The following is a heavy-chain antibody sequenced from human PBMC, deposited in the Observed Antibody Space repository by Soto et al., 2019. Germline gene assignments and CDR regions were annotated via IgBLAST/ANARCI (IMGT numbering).Heavy chain of an antibody. CDR3: ARDDYYYDSSGYRRLGWFDP. D-gene: IGHD3-22*01. CDR2: IYYSGST. CDR1: GGSISSYY. V-gene: IGHV4-59*01. Sequence: SETLSLTCTVSGGSISSYYWSWIRQPPGKGLEWIGYIYYSGSTNYNPSLKSRVTISVDTSKNQFSLKLSSVTAADTAVYYCARDDYYYDSSGYRRLGWFDPWGQGTLVTVSS. J-gene: IGHJ5*02.